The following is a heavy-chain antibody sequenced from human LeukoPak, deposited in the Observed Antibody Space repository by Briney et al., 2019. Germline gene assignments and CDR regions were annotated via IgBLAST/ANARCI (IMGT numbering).Heavy chain of an antibody. CDR3: ARDYDSSPIFDY. D-gene: IGHD3-22*01. J-gene: IGHJ4*02. V-gene: IGHV3-11*04. CDR2: ISSSGSTI. Sequence: PGGSLRLSCAASGFTFSDYYMSWIRQAPGKGLEWVSYISSSGSTIYYADSVKGRFTISRDNAKSSLYLQMNSLRAEDTAVYYCARDYDSSPIFDYWGQGTLVTVSS. CDR1: GFTFSDYY.